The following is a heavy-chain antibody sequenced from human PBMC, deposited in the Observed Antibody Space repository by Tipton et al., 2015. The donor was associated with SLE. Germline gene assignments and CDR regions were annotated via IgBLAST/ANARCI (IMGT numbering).Heavy chain of an antibody. Sequence: QLVQSGAEVKKPGSSVKVSCKASGGTFSSYTISWVRQSPGQGLEWMGGIIPIFGTANYAQKFQGRVTITADKSTSTAYMELRSLRSEDTAVYYCARESRGKGNAFDIWGEGTMVAVSS. V-gene: IGHV1-69*06. D-gene: IGHD3-16*01. J-gene: IGHJ3*02. CDR1: GGTFSSYT. CDR2: IIPIFGTA. CDR3: ARESRGKGNAFDI.